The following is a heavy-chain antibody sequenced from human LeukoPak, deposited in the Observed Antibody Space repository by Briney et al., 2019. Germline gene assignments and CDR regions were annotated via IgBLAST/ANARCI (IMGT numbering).Heavy chain of an antibody. CDR1: GGSFGGYY. D-gene: IGHD6-19*01. Sequence: SETLSLTCAVYGGSFGGYYWSWIRQPPGKGLEWIGEINHSGSTNYNPSLKSRVTISVDTSKNQFSLKLSSVTAADTAVYYCARGRQWLVRFDYWGQGTLVTVSS. CDR2: INHSGST. J-gene: IGHJ4*02. CDR3: ARGRQWLVRFDY. V-gene: IGHV4-34*01.